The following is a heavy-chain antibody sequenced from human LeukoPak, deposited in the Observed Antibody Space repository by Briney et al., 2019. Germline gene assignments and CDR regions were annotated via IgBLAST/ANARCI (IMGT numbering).Heavy chain of an antibody. CDR2: IRVSGST. V-gene: IGHV3-23*01. CDR1: GFTFSSYA. J-gene: IGHJ4*02. Sequence: GGSLRLSCTTSGFTFSSYALSWVRQAPGKGLEWVSGIRVSGSTYYPDSVTGRVTISRDNSENTLYLQMSGLRAEDTAIYYCAKGTGDTAYYFDFWGQGVLVTVSS. D-gene: IGHD7-27*01. CDR3: AKGTGDTAYYFDF.